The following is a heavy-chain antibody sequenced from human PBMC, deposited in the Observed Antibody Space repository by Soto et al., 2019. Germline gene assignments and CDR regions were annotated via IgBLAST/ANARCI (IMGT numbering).Heavy chain of an antibody. CDR2: IDPSDSYT. Sequence: GESLKISCKGSGYSFTSYWISWVRQMPGKGLEWMGRIDPSDSYTNYSPSFQGHVTISADKSISTAYLQWSSLKASDTAMYYCARSISVVVVAAIAYGMDVWGQGTTVTVSS. V-gene: IGHV5-10-1*01. CDR1: GYSFTSYW. D-gene: IGHD2-15*01. J-gene: IGHJ6*02. CDR3: ARSISVVVVAAIAYGMDV.